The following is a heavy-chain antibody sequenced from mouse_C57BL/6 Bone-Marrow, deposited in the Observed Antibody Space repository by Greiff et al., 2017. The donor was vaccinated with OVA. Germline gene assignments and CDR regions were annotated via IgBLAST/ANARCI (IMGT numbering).Heavy chain of an antibody. J-gene: IGHJ1*03. Sequence: EVQLQQSVAELVRPGASVKLSCTASGFNIKNTYMHWVKQRPEQGLEWIGRIDPANGNTKYAPKFQGKATITADTSSNTAYLQLSSLTSEDTAIYYCAREGITTVVATSGYWYFDVWGTGTTVTVSS. V-gene: IGHV14-3*01. D-gene: IGHD1-1*01. CDR2: IDPANGNT. CDR1: GFNIKNTY. CDR3: AREGITTVVATSGYWYFDV.